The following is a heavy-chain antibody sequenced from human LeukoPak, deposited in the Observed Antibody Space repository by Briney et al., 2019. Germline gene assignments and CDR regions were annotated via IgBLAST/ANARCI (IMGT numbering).Heavy chain of an antibody. D-gene: IGHD6-13*01. J-gene: IGHJ4*02. CDR1: GFSLSTSGMC. Sequence: SGPALVKPTQTLTLTCTFSGFSLSTSGMCVSWIRQPPGKALERLARIDWDDDKYYSTSLKTRLTISKDTSKNQVVLTMTNMDPVDTATYYCARIRDPAYSSSWYDDYWGQGTLVTVSS. V-gene: IGHV2-70*11. CDR3: ARIRDPAYSSSWYDDY. CDR2: IDWDDDK.